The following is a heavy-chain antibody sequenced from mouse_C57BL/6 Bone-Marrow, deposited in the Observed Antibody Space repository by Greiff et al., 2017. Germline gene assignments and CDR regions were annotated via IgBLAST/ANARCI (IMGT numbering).Heavy chain of an antibody. CDR3: ARDLIYDGYYRYCDV. Sequence: ESGPGLVKPSQSLSLTCSVTGYSITSGYYWNWIRQFPGNKLEWMGYISYDGSNNYNPSLKNRISITRDTSKNQFFLKLNSVTTEDTATYYCARDLIYDGYYRYCDVWGTGTTVTVSS. CDR1: GYSITSGYY. J-gene: IGHJ1*03. CDR2: ISYDGSN. V-gene: IGHV3-6*01. D-gene: IGHD2-3*01.